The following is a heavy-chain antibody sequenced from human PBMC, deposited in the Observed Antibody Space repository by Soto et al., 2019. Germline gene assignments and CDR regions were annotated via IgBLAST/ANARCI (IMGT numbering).Heavy chain of an antibody. V-gene: IGHV4-4*02. Sequence: PSDTLSLTCAVSGGSISSSNWWSWVRQPPGKGLEWIGEIYHSGSTNYNPSLKSRVTISVDKSKNQFSLKLSSVTAADTAVYYCARGRWLQSRGYYFDYWGQGTLVTVSS. D-gene: IGHD5-12*01. CDR1: GGSISSSNW. CDR2: IYHSGST. CDR3: ARGRWLQSRGYYFDY. J-gene: IGHJ4*02.